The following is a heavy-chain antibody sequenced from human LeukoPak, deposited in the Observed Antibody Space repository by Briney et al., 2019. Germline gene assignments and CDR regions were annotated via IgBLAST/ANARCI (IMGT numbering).Heavy chain of an antibody. CDR2: IYYSGST. V-gene: IGHV4-59*08. CDR3: ARQGIAAAIDY. D-gene: IGHD6-13*01. J-gene: IGHJ4*02. CDR1: GGSISSYY. Sequence: SETLSLTCTVSGGSISSYYWSWIRQPPGKGLEWIGYIYYSGSTNYNPSLKGRVTISVDTSKNQFSLKLSSVTAADTAVYYCARQGIAAAIDYWGQGTLVTASS.